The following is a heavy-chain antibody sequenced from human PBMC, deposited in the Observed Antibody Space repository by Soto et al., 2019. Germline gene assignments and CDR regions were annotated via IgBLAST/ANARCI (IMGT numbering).Heavy chain of an antibody. J-gene: IGHJ5*02. V-gene: IGHV3-11*01. Sequence: ESGGGLVKPGGSLRLSCEASGFTFVDYYMTWIRQAPGKGLEWVSFIGNRGTGIYYADSVKGRFTIFRDNAKNSLYLQMNSLRAEDTAMYYCARDLRAVGMASRFDPWGQGTLVTGSS. CDR1: GFTFVDYY. CDR2: IGNRGTGI. D-gene: IGHD6-13*01. CDR3: ARDLRAVGMASRFDP.